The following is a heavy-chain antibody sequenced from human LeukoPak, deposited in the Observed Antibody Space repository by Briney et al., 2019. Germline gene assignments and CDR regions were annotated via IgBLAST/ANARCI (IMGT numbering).Heavy chain of an antibody. CDR2: INHSGST. V-gene: IGHV4-34*01. CDR1: GGSFSGYY. Sequence: SETLSLTCAVYGGSFSGYYWSWIRQPPGKGREWIGEINHSGSTNYNPPLKSRVTISVDTSKNQSSLKLSSVTAADTAVYYCARGRGYSYGYLAIWGQGTMVTVSS. D-gene: IGHD5-18*01. J-gene: IGHJ3*02. CDR3: ARGRGYSYGYLAI.